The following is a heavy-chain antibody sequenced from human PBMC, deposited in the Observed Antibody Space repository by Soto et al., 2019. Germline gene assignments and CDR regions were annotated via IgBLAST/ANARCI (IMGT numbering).Heavy chain of an antibody. V-gene: IGHV3-9*01. CDR2: ISWNSGTI. CDR1: GFTFDDYA. J-gene: IGHJ4*02. D-gene: IGHD6-19*01. Sequence: PGGSLRLSCAAAGFTFDDYAMHWVRQAPGKGLEWVSGISWNSGTIDYADSVKGRFTISRDNAKNSLYLEMNSLTTEDTALYYCARDLQASGWSHFDFWGQGALVTVSS. CDR3: ARDLQASGWSHFDF.